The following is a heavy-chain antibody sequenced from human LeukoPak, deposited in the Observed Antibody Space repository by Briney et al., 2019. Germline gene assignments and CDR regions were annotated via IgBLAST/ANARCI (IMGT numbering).Heavy chain of an antibody. Sequence: GESLRISCKGSGYSFTNYWISWVRQIPGKGLEWMGKIDPSDSYSNYSPSFQGHVTISADKSISTAYLQWSSLKASDTAMYYCARSDYSNFFDYWGQGTLVTVSS. CDR2: IDPSDSYS. CDR1: GYSFTNYW. V-gene: IGHV5-10-1*01. J-gene: IGHJ4*02. CDR3: ARSDYSNFFDY. D-gene: IGHD4-11*01.